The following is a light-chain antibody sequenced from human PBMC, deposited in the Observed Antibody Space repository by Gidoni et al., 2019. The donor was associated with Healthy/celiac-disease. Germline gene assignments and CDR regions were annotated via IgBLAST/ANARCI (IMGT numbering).Light chain of an antibody. V-gene: IGLV2-11*01. CDR2: DVS. CDR1: SSDVGGYNY. Sequence: QSALTQPRPVSGSPGQSVTISCTGTSSDVGGYNYVSWYQQHPGKAPKLMIYDVSKQPSGVPDRFSGSKSGNTASLTISGLQAEDEADYYCCSYAGSYTVVFGGGTKLTVL. J-gene: IGLJ2*01. CDR3: CSYAGSYTVV.